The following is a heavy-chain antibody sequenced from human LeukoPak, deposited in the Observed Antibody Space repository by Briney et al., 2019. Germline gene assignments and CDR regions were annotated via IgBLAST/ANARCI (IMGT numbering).Heavy chain of an antibody. CDR2: IIPILGIA. CDR3: ARKDGDYVGGYGMDV. D-gene: IGHD4-17*01. Sequence: ASVKVSCKASGGTFSSYAISWVRQAPGQGLEWMGRIIPILGIANYAQKFQGRVTITADKSTSTAYMELSSLRSEDTAVYYCARKDGDYVGGYGMDVWGQGTTVTVSS. J-gene: IGHJ6*02. CDR1: GGTFSSYA. V-gene: IGHV1-69*04.